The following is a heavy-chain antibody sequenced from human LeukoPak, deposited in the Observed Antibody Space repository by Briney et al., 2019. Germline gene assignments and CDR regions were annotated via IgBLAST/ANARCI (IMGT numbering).Heavy chain of an antibody. V-gene: IGHV3-7*01. J-gene: IGHJ4*02. CDR1: AFTFSNYW. CDR2: IKQDGSER. CDR3: ARAAYERRYFDY. Sequence: TGGSERLSCAASAFTFSNYWMSWVRQAPGKGLEWVANIKQDGSERYYVDSVKGRFTISRGNSTNKLYLQMNSLRPEDTVVYYCARAAYERRYFDYWGQGTVVTVSS. D-gene: IGHD5-12*01.